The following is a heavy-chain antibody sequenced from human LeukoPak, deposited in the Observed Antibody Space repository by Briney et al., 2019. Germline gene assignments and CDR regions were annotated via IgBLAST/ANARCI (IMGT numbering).Heavy chain of an antibody. J-gene: IGHJ4*02. CDR1: GDSISSFS. Sequence: SETLSLTCSVSGDSISSFSWTWIRQPPGKGLEWIGYVSYSGTITYNPSLKGRVTISVDTSKNWFSLELSSVTAADTAVYYCARGRKYYDILTGYHPTAFDYWGQGILITVSS. CDR2: VSYSGTI. CDR3: ARGRKYYDILTGYHPTAFDY. D-gene: IGHD3-9*01. V-gene: IGHV4-59*01.